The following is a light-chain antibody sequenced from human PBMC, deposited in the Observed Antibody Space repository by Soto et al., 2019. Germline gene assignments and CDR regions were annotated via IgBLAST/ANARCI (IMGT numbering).Light chain of an antibody. CDR1: QSISSW. V-gene: IGKV1-5*03. Sequence: DIQMTQSPSTLSASVGDRVTITCRASQSISSWLAWYQQKPGKAPKLLIYKASSLESGVPSRFSGSGSGTEFTLTISSLQHDDFASYYCKQYNSYWTFGQGTKVEIK. CDR3: KQYNSYWT. J-gene: IGKJ1*01. CDR2: KAS.